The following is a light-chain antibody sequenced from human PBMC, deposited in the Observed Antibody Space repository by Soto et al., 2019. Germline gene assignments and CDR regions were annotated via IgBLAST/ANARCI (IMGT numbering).Light chain of an antibody. J-gene: IGKJ1*01. CDR1: QTVSSSY. Sequence: EIVLTQSPGTLSLSPGERATLSCRASQTVSSSYLAWYQQKPGQAPRLLIYGASSRATGIPDTFSGSGSGTDFTLTISRLEPEDFAVYYCQQYGSSYQTFGQGTKVEIK. V-gene: IGKV3-20*01. CDR2: GAS. CDR3: QQYGSSYQT.